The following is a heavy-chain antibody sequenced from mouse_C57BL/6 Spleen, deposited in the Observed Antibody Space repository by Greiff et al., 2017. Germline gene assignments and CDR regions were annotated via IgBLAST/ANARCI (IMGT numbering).Heavy chain of an antibody. CDR2: IYPGSGNT. CDR1: GYTFTDYY. V-gene: IGHV1-76*01. CDR3: ARGTAQGY. Sequence: VQLQQSGAELVRPGASVKLSCKASGYTFTDYYINWVKQRPGQGLEWIARIYPGSGNTYYNEKFKGKATLTAEKSSSTAYMQLSSLTSEDSAVYFCARGTAQGYWGQGTTLTVSS. D-gene: IGHD3-2*02. J-gene: IGHJ2*01.